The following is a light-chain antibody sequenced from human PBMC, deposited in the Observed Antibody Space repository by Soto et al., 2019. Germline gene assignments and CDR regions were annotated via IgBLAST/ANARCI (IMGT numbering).Light chain of an antibody. V-gene: IGKV1-39*01. CDR3: HQSFSIPFT. Sequence: DIQMTQSPASLSASLGDKVTIACRTSQTISRSLNWYHHRPGKAPRLLVYAATTLQSGVPSRFSGSGSGTDFNLTISSLQPEDFATCYCHQSFSIPFTFGPGTKVDIK. CDR2: AAT. CDR1: QTISRS. J-gene: IGKJ3*01.